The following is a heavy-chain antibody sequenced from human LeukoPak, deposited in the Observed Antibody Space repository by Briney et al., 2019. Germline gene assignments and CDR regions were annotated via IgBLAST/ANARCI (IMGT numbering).Heavy chain of an antibody. V-gene: IGHV3-33*06. Sequence: GRSLRLSCEASGFTFSHYGMHWVRQAPGKGLEWVAVIWSDGTNQYYADSVKGRFTISRDNFNNLVSLQMDRLRAEDTAVYYCAKLSWRELLSDDFDYWGQGTLVTVSS. CDR1: GFTFSHYG. J-gene: IGHJ4*02. D-gene: IGHD1-26*01. CDR3: AKLSWRELLSDDFDY. CDR2: IWSDGTNQ.